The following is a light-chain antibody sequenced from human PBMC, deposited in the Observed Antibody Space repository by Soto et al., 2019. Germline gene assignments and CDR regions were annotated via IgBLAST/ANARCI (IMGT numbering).Light chain of an antibody. J-gene: IGLJ3*02. Sequence: QSVLTQPPSVSGAPGQRVTISCTGSSSNIGAGYDVHWYQQLPGTAPKLLIYGNINRPSGVPDRFSGSKSGTSASLAITGLQAEDEADYYCQSYDSSIVWVFVGGTKLTVL. V-gene: IGLV1-40*01. CDR2: GNI. CDR3: QSYDSSIVWV. CDR1: SSNIGAGYD.